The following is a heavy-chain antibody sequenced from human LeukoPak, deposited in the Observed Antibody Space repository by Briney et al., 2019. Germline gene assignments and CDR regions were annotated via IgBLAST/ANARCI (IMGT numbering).Heavy chain of an antibody. J-gene: IGHJ4*02. V-gene: IGHV3-30*02. CDR2: IRYDGSNK. D-gene: IGHD3-9*01. Sequence: SGGSLRLSCAASGFTFSSYGMHWVRQAPGKGLEWVAFIRYDGSNKYYADSVKGRFTISRDNSKNTLYLQMNSLRAEDTAVCYCAKAQVYFDWLLGPDYWGQGTLVTVSS. CDR3: AKAQVYFDWLLGPDY. CDR1: GFTFSSYG.